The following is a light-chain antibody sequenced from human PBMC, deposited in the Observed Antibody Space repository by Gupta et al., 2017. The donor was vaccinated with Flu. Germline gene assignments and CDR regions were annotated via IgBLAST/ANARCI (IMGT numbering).Light chain of an antibody. CDR3: QSYDGNTVV. Sequence: KFMLTQPQSVSESPAQTVTIFCTRSSGAIVTNFVQWYQQRPGRAPTTVIYEHDQRPAGVPARFSGSVDSSSNSASLTISGLSTEDEADYFCQSYDGNTVVFGGGTKLTVL. CDR1: SGAIVTNF. CDR2: EHD. J-gene: IGLJ2*01. V-gene: IGLV6-57*03.